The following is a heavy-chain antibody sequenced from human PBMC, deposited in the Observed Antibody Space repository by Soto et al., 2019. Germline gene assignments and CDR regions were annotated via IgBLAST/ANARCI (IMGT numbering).Heavy chain of an antibody. Sequence: RGSLRLSCAASGFTFSSYSMNWVRQAPGKGLEWVSYISSSSSTIYYADSVKGRFTISRDNAKNSLYLQMNSLRDEDTAVYYCARDLGPYYYDSSGYYTYYYYGMDVWGQGTTVTVSS. CDR3: ARDLGPYYYDSSGYYTYYYYGMDV. V-gene: IGHV3-48*02. CDR2: ISSSSSTI. D-gene: IGHD3-22*01. J-gene: IGHJ6*02. CDR1: GFTFSSYS.